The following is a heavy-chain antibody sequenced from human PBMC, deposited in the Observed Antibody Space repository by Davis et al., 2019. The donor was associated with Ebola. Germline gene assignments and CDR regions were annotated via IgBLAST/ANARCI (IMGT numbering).Heavy chain of an antibody. V-gene: IGHV1-18*04. CDR3: ARAQFPTTSDH. J-gene: IGHJ4*02. Sequence: ASVKVSCKASGYTFTTYTMHWVRQAPGQGLEWMGWINPHNGNTNYAQNVQGRVTMTTDTSTSTAYMEVGSLRSDDTAVYYCARAQFPTTSDHWGQGTLVTVSS. D-gene: IGHD1-1*01. CDR2: INPHNGNT. CDR1: GYTFTTYT.